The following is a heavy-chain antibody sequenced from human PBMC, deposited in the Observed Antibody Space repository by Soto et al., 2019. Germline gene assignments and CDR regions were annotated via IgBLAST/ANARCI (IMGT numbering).Heavy chain of an antibody. V-gene: IGHV1-18*01. Sequence: QVQLVQSGAEVKKPGASVTVSCKASGYTFTNYGINSVRQAPGQGLEWKGWISAYSGHTNYAQKLQDRVTMTTDTSSSTAYMELRSLRSDDTAVYYCARRPHLADNVELDYWGQGTLVTVSS. D-gene: IGHD6-19*01. CDR3: ARRPHLADNVELDY. CDR2: ISAYSGHT. CDR1: GYTFTNYG. J-gene: IGHJ4*02.